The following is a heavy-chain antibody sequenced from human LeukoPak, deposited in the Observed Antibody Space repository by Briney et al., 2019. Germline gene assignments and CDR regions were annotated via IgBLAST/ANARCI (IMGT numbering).Heavy chain of an antibody. CDR3: ATTWYYDTRGYLFDD. Sequence: PSETLSLTCSVSGVPISTYYWSWIRQSPGKRLEWIAYVYYNGDIMYNPSLKSRVTISLDTSKNQFSLNMAPVTAADTAVYFCATTWYYDTRGYLFDDWGHGTLVTVSS. CDR2: VYYNGDI. V-gene: IGHV4-59*01. J-gene: IGHJ4*01. CDR1: GVPISTYY. D-gene: IGHD3-22*01.